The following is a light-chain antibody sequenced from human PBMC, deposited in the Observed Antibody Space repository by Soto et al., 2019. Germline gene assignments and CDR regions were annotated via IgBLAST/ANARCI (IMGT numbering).Light chain of an antibody. CDR1: QSVRGNY. J-gene: IGKJ1*01. Sequence: VFTQFLANLSLTTRTRVTLSCGASQSVRGNYLAWYQQKPGQAPRLLIYGASSRATGIPDRFNGGASGKFSTPTSSMQHPEFVAVYCCQQYGSSWTFGQGTKVDIK. V-gene: IGKV3-20*01. CDR2: GAS. CDR3: QQYGSSWT.